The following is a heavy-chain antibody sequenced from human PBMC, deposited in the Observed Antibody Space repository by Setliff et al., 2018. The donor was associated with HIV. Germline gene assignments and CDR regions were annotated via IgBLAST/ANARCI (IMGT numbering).Heavy chain of an antibody. CDR3: TSERDGYNYGRPAFDI. V-gene: IGHV3-49*04. Sequence: GGSLRLSCTASGFTFGDNFGDNAMSWVRQAPGKGLEWVGFIRSKAYGGTTEYAASVKGRFTISRDDSKSIAYLQMNSLKTEDTAVYYCTSERDGYNYGRPAFDIWGQGTMVT. CDR2: IRSKAYGGTT. J-gene: IGHJ3*02. CDR1: GFTFGDNFGDNA. D-gene: IGHD5-12*01.